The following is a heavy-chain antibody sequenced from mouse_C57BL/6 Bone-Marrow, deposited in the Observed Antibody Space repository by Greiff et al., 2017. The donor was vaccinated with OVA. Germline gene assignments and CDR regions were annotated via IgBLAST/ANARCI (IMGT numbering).Heavy chain of an antibody. Sequence: EVKLVESGPGLVKPSQSLSLTCSVTGYSITSGYYWNWIRQFPGNKLEWMGYISYDGSNNYKPSLKNRISITRDTSKNQFFLKLNSVTTEDTATYYCARGTTVVANDAMDYWGQGTSVTVSS. CDR2: ISYDGSN. CDR3: ARGTTVVANDAMDY. V-gene: IGHV3-6*01. D-gene: IGHD1-1*01. J-gene: IGHJ4*01. CDR1: GYSITSGYY.